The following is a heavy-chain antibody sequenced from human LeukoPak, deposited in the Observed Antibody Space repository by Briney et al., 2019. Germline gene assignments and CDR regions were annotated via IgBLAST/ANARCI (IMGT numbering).Heavy chain of an antibody. Sequence: PSETLSLTCAVYGGSFSGYYWSWIRQPPGKGLEWIGEISHSRSTNYNPSLKSRVTISVDTSKNQFSLKLSSVTAADTAVYYCARLKWTAVAEDYWGQGTLVTVSS. CDR2: ISHSRST. V-gene: IGHV4-34*01. CDR3: ARLKWTAVAEDY. CDR1: GGSFSGYY. J-gene: IGHJ4*02. D-gene: IGHD6-19*01.